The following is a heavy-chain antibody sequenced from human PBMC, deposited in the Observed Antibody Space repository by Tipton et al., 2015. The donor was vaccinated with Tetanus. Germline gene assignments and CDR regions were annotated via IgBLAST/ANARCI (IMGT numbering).Heavy chain of an antibody. Sequence: SLRLSCTASGFTFKSYTLNWVRQAPGNGLEWVAAISGSRLTPYYADSVKGRFTISRDNSKNTLSLQLNSLRADDTVIYYCAKEALGVLNLWGNGTTVIVSS. J-gene: IGHJ6*04. CDR1: GFTFKSYT. CDR3: AKEALGVLNL. D-gene: IGHD1-14*01. V-gene: IGHV3-23*01. CDR2: ISGSRLTP.